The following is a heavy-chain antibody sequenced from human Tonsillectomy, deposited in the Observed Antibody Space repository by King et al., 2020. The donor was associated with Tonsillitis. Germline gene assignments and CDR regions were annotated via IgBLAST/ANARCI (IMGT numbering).Heavy chain of an antibody. V-gene: IGHV4-30-2*01. CDR3: ARARDSGGNADYGFDV. CDR1: GGSLSSGGYS. J-gene: IGHJ6*02. Sequence: MQLQESDSRLVKPSQTLSLTCAVSGGSLSSGGYSWSWIRQPPGKGLEWIGYILHSGSSYSNPSLKSRVTISVDRSKNQFSLKLSSVTAADTAVYYCARARDSGGNADYGFDVWGQGTTVTVSS. D-gene: IGHD4-23*01. CDR2: ILHSGSS.